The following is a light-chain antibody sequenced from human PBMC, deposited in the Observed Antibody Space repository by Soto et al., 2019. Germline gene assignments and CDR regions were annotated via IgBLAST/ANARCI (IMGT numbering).Light chain of an antibody. CDR3: SSYTSSSAPYV. CDR1: SSDVGGYNY. V-gene: IGLV2-14*01. CDR2: EVL. Sequence: QSALTQPASVSGSPGQSITISCTGTSSDVGGYNYVSWYQQHPGKAPKLMIYEVLNRPSGVSNRFSSSKSSNTACLTISGVQAEDEADYYCSSYTSSSAPYVFGTGTKVTVL. J-gene: IGLJ1*01.